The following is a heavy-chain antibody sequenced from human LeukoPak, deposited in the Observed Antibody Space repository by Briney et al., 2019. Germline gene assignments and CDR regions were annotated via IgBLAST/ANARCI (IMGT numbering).Heavy chain of an antibody. CDR1: GDSISSYY. Sequence: KPSETLSLTCTLPGDSISSYYWSWIRQPPGKGLEWIGYIYYSGSTNYNPSLKSRVTISVDTSKNQFSLKLSSVTAADTAVYYCARDSGTVGGQLGPYYYYYYGMDVWGQGTTVTVSS. CDR3: ARDSGTVGGQLGPYYYYYYGMDV. D-gene: IGHD1-26*01. J-gene: IGHJ6*02. CDR2: IYYSGST. V-gene: IGHV4-59*01.